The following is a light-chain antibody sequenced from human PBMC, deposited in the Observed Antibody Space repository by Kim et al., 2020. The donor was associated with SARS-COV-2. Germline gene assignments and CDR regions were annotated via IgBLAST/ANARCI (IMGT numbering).Light chain of an antibody. J-gene: IGLJ3*02. CDR1: KLGDKY. V-gene: IGLV3-1*01. CDR3: QAWDSSLRV. CDR2: QDS. Sequence: VSPGQTASITCSGDKLGDKYACWYQQKPGQSPVLVIYQDSKRPSGIPERFSGSNSGNIATLTISGTQAMDEADYYCQAWDSSLRVFGGGTQLTVL.